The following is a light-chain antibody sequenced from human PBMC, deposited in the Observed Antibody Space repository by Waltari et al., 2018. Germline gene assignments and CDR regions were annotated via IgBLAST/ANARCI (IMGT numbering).Light chain of an antibody. Sequence: IQMTQSPSTLSASVGDRVTMTCRASQSVSCWLAWYQQKPGKAPNLLIYKTSTLESGVPSMFSGSGSGTEFSLTISSLQPDDFATYYCQHYGTYSWTFGQGTKLEIK. CDR2: KTS. CDR3: QHYGTYSWT. V-gene: IGKV1-5*03. CDR1: QSVSCW. J-gene: IGKJ1*01.